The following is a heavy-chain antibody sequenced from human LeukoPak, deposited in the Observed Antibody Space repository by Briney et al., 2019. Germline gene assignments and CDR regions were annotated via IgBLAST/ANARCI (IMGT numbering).Heavy chain of an antibody. V-gene: IGHV3-23*01. CDR2: ISTTVGNT. CDR1: GFTFNTSA. J-gene: IGHJ5*02. D-gene: IGHD3-10*01. Sequence: GGSLRLSCAASGFTFNTSAMSWVRQAPGKGLEWVSSISTTVGNTYYADSVKGRFTISRDNSNHTLYLQMNSLTAEDTAVYYCTKRAEFGGFDPWGQGTLVTVSS. CDR3: TKRAEFGGFDP.